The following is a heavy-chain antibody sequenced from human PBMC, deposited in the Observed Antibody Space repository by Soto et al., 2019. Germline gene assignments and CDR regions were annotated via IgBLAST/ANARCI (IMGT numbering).Heavy chain of an antibody. V-gene: IGHV3-23*01. CDR2: ISASGDST. CDR1: GFTFNSYA. Sequence: GGSLRLSCAASGFTFNSYAMSWVRQAPGKGLEWVSAISASGDSTYYADAVKGRFTIARDNSKNTLYLEMNSLRAEDPALYYCAKTTLTILPGIFWFDPWGQGTLVTVSS. J-gene: IGHJ5*02. D-gene: IGHD3-3*01. CDR3: AKTTLTILPGIFWFDP.